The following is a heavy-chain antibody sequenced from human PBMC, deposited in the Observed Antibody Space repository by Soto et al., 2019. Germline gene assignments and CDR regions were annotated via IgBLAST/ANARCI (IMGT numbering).Heavy chain of an antibody. CDR2: IIPIFGTA. CDR1: GGTFSSYA. Sequence: QVQLVQSGAEVKKPGSSVKVSCKASGGTFSSYASSWVRQATGQGLEWMGGIIPIFGTANYAQKFQGRVTITADESTSTAYMELSSLRSEDTAVYYCASHSYGYFPHYYHCMDVWGQGTTVTVSS. D-gene: IGHD5-18*01. V-gene: IGHV1-69*12. CDR3: ASHSYGYFPHYYHCMDV. J-gene: IGHJ6*02.